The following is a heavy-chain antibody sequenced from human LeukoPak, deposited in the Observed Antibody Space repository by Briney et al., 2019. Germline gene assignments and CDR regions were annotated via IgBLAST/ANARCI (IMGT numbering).Heavy chain of an antibody. D-gene: IGHD6-13*01. Sequence: GGSLRLSCAASGFTFSTHAMTWVRQAPGKGLEWVSTISGSGTSAEYADSVKGRFSVSRDNSKSTLYLQMNSLRAEDTAVYYCAKGVTIAAAGRAGYFDYWGQGTLVTVSS. V-gene: IGHV3-23*01. CDR3: AKGVTIAAAGRAGYFDY. CDR2: ISGSGTSA. CDR1: GFTFSTHA. J-gene: IGHJ4*02.